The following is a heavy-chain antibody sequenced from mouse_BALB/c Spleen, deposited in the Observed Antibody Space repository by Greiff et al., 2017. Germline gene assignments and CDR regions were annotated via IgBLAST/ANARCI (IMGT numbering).Heavy chain of an antibody. CDR2: IYPSDSYT. V-gene: IGHV1-69*02. J-gene: IGHJ3*01. D-gene: IGHD2-1*01. CDR1: GYTFTSYW. Sequence: VQLQQPGAELVRPGASVKLSCKASGYTFTSYWINWVKQRPGQGLEWIGNIYPSDSYTNYNQKFKDKATLTVDKSSSTAYMQLSSPTSEDSAVYYCTRGGGNSPWFAYWGQGTLVTVSA. CDR3: TRGGGNSPWFAY.